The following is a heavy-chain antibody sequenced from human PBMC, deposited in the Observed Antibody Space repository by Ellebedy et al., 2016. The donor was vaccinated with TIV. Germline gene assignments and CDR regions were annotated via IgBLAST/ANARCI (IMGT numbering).Heavy chain of an antibody. CDR1: GYTFTNYD. CDR3: ARGPGYSGYDDWFDP. V-gene: IGHV1-8*01. CDR2: MNPNSGNT. J-gene: IGHJ5*02. Sequence: ASVKVSCKASGYTFTNYDINWVRQATGQGLEWMGWMNPNSGNTGYAQKFQGRVIMTRNTSISTAHMELSSLKSEDTAVYYCARGPGYSGYDDWFDPWGQGTLVTVPS. D-gene: IGHD5-12*01.